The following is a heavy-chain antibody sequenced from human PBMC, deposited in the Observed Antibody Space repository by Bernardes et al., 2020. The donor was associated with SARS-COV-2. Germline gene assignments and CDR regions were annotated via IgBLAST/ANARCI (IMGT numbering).Heavy chain of an antibody. CDR3: AKFLAGSSPHRTGATTYFDY. V-gene: IGHV3-23*01. J-gene: IGHJ4*02. CDR1: GFTFSSYA. Sequence: GSLRLSCAASGFTFSSYAMSWVRQAPGKGLQWVSSISGSVGTTFYADSVKGRFTISRDNSKNTLSLQMNSLRAEDTAVYYCAKFLAGSSPHRTGATTYFDYWGQGTLVTVSS. CDR2: ISGSVGTT. D-gene: IGHD1-26*01.